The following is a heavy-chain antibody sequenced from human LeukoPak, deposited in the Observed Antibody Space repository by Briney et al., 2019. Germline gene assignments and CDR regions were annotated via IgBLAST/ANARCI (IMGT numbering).Heavy chain of an antibody. V-gene: IGHV3-15*01. CDR1: GFTFSNAW. Sequence: KPGGSLRLSCAASGFTFSNAWISWVRQAPGKGLEWVGRIKSKTDGGTTDYAAPVKGRFTISRDDSKNTLYLQMNSLKTEDTAVYYCTTDEELGVFDYRGQGTLVTVSS. D-gene: IGHD7-27*01. J-gene: IGHJ4*02. CDR2: IKSKTDGGTT. CDR3: TTDEELGVFDY.